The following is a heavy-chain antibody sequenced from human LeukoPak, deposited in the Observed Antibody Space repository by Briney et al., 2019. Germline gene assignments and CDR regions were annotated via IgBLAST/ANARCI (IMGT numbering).Heavy chain of an antibody. D-gene: IGHD4-17*01. CDR1: GFTFSDYY. Sequence: PGGSLGLSCAASGFTFSDYYMSWIRQAPGKGLEWVSYISSSGGTIYYADSVKGRFTISRDSAKNSLYLQMNSLRAEDTAVYYCARDYYGDYAYYGMDVWGQGTTVTVSS. CDR3: ARDYYGDYAYYGMDV. CDR2: ISSSGGTI. J-gene: IGHJ6*02. V-gene: IGHV3-11*01.